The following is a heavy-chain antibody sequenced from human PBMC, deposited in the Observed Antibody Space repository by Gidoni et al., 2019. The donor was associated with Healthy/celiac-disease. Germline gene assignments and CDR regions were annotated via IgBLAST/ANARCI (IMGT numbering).Heavy chain of an antibody. V-gene: IGHV5-51*01. CDR2: IYPGDSDT. D-gene: IGHD6-6*01. CDR1: GYSFTSYW. CDR3: ARRIAARLPPLKDYYYYMDV. J-gene: IGHJ6*03. Sequence: EVQLVQSGAEVKKPGESLKISCKGSGYSFTSYWIGWVRQMPGKGLEWMGIIYPGDSDTRYSPSFQGQVTISADKSISTAYLQWSSLKASDTAMYYCARRIAARLPPLKDYYYYMDVWGKGTTVTVSS.